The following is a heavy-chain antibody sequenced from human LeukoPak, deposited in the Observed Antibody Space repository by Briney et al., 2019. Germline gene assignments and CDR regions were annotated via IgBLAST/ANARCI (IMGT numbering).Heavy chain of an antibody. CDR2: ISPYSGNT. Sequence: GASVKVSRKASGYTFIDFGISWLRQAPGQGLEWMGWISPYSGNTKYAQKVQGRVTLTTDTSRTPAYLDLSNLRSDDTGMYFCAREGDGELSAWFDPWGQGTLVIVSS. CDR1: GYTFIDFG. V-gene: IGHV1-18*01. D-gene: IGHD3-10*01. CDR3: AREGDGELSAWFDP. J-gene: IGHJ5*02.